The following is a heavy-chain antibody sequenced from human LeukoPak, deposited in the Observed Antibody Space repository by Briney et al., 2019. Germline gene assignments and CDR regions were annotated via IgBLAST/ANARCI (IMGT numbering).Heavy chain of an antibody. Sequence: ETEALMCTVSGGPNSSYFASWIRQPAGKGLEWIGRIYTSGSTNYNPSLKSRVTMSVDTSKNQFSLKLSSVTAADTAVYYCARDSYCSGGSCVYVRVEPWGQGPLVMVSS. CDR3: ARDSYCSGGSCVYVRVEP. CDR1: GGPNSSYF. CDR2: IYTSGST. D-gene: IGHD2-15*01. J-gene: IGHJ5*02. V-gene: IGHV4-4*07.